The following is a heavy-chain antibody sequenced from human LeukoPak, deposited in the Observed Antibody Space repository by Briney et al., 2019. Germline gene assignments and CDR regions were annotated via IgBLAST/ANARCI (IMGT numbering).Heavy chain of an antibody. D-gene: IGHD1-1*01. CDR2: IAYHGTVT. Sequence: PGRSLRLSCTASGFTFNNYGMHWVRQAPGKGLEWVAVIAYHGTVTYYADSVKGRFTISRDNSKNTMYLEMSSLSAEDTAVYYCAKETGDKNNWSPGFDYWGQGTLITVSS. CDR3: AKETGDKNNWSPGFDY. V-gene: IGHV3-30*18. J-gene: IGHJ4*02. CDR1: GFTFNNYG.